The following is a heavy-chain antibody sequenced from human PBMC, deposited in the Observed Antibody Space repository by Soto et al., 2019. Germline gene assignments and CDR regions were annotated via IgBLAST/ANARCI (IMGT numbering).Heavy chain of an antibody. D-gene: IGHD6-19*01. Sequence: QVQLQESGPGLVKPSETLSLTCTVSGGSISSYYWSWIRQPPGKGLEWIGYIYYSGSTNYNPSLKSRVTISVDTSKNQFSLKLCSVTAADTAVYYCARAPRPGIAVAGIDYWGQGTLVTVSS. CDR3: ARAPRPGIAVAGIDY. V-gene: IGHV4-59*01. CDR1: GGSISSYY. CDR2: IYYSGST. J-gene: IGHJ4*02.